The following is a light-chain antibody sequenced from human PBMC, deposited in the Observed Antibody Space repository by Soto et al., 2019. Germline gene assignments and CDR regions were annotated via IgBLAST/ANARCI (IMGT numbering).Light chain of an antibody. V-gene: IGLV2-23*02. CDR2: EVT. J-gene: IGLJ1*01. CDR1: SSEIEKYKL. Sequence: QSVLNQPASVSGSPGQSVTISCTATSSEIEKYKLVSWYQQHPSKAPKLIIYEVTKRPSVVSNRFSGSKSANTASLTISGLQPEDEADYYCCSSVGSYVFGTGTKVTVL. CDR3: CSSVGSYV.